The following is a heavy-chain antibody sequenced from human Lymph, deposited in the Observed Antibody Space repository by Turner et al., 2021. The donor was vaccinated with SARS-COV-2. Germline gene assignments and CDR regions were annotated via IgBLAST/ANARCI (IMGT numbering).Heavy chain of an antibody. CDR3: ARDSSGSGTLDY. V-gene: IGHV3-30-3*01. CDR1: GFTFNNYQ. D-gene: IGHD3-10*01. J-gene: IGHJ4*02. CDR2: ISYDGSYK. Sequence: QVHLVESGGGVVQPGGSRRLPCAASGFTFNNYQMHWVRQDPVKGLEWVAVISYDGSYKYYADSVKGRFTISRDNSKNTLYLQMNSLRAEDTAVYYCARDSSGSGTLDYWGQGTLVTVSS.